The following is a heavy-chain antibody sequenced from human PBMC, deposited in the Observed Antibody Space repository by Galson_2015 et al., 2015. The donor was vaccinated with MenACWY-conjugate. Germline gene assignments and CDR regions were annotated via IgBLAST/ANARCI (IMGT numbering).Heavy chain of an antibody. V-gene: IGHV3-23*01. CDR2: ISGSSGRT. J-gene: IGHJ4*02. CDR1: GFTFSSYA. Sequence: SLRLSCAVSGFTFSSYAMSWVRQAPGKGLEWVSAISGSSGRTYYADSVKGRFTISRDNSKNTLYLQMNSLRAEDTAVYYCARLVDTAMWAYLDYWGQGTLVTVSS. CDR3: ARLVDTAMWAYLDY. D-gene: IGHD5-18*01.